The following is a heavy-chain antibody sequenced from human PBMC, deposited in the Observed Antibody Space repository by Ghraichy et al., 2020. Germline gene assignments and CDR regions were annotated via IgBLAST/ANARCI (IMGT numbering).Heavy chain of an antibody. CDR3: AKVEVPAAMLSFDY. CDR2: IRYDGSNK. V-gene: IGHV3-30*02. J-gene: IGHJ4*02. D-gene: IGHD2-2*01. CDR1: GFTFSSYG. Sequence: GGSLRLSCAASGFTFSSYGMHWVRQAPGKGLEWVAFIRYDGSNKYYADSVKGRFTISRDNSKNTLYLQMNSLRAEDTAVYYCAKVEVPAAMLSFDYWGQGTLVTVSS.